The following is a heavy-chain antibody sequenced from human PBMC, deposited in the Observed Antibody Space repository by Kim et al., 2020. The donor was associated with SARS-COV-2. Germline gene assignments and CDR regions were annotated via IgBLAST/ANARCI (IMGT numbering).Heavy chain of an antibody. J-gene: IGHJ4*01. CDR2: IYYSGPI. D-gene: IGHD3-16*01. Sequence: SETLSLTCTVSGGSISSSSYYWGWIRQHPGKRLEWTGSIYYSGPIYYNPSPKSRVTISVDTSKNQFSLKLCSVTAADTAVYYCATLFGGTGKYYFEY. CDR1: GGSISSSSYY. CDR3: ATLFGGTGKYYFEY. V-gene: IGHV4-39*01.